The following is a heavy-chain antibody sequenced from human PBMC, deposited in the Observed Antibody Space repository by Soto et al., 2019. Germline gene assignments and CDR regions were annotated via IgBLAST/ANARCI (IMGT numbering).Heavy chain of an antibody. CDR3: ATHDAQVDRRWFDP. CDR1: VFTFSSYS. Sequence: GGSLRLSCAASVFTFSSYSMNWVRQAPGKGLEWVSYISSSSSTIYYADSVKGHVTFSADKSISTVYLQWSSLKASDTAMYYCATHDAQVDRRWFDPWGQGTLVTVSS. D-gene: IGHD2-15*01. J-gene: IGHJ5*02. V-gene: IGHV3-48*01. CDR2: ISSSSSTI.